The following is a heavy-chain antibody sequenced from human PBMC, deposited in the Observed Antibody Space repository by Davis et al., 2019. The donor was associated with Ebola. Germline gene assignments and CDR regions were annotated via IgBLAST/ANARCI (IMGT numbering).Heavy chain of an antibody. V-gene: IGHV3-11*06. D-gene: IGHD1-26*01. J-gene: IGHJ5*02. CDR2: ISSSSRYT. CDR3: AREDHDSSSGSYNWFDP. Sequence: GESLKISCAASGFTLSDYYMSWIRQAPGKGLEYISYISSSSRYTNYADSVKGRFTISRDNAKNSLYLQMNSLRADDTAVYYCAREDHDSSSGSYNWFDPWGQGTPVTVSS. CDR1: GFTLSDYY.